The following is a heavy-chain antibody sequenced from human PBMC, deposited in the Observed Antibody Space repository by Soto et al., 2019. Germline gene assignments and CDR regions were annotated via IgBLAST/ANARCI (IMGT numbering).Heavy chain of an antibody. CDR1: GGSISSYY. V-gene: IGHV4-59*08. J-gene: IGHJ6*03. CDR3: ARQYCSGGSCYERYYYYYYMDV. D-gene: IGHD2-15*01. Sequence: PSETLSLTCTVSGGSISSYYWSWIRQPPGKGLEWIGYIYYSGSTNYNPSLKSRVTISVDTSKNQFSLKLSSVTAADTAVYYCARQYCSGGSCYERYYYYYYMDVWGKGTTVTVSS. CDR2: IYYSGST.